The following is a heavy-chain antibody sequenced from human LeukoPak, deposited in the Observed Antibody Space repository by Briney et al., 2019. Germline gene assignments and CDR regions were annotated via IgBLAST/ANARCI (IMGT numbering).Heavy chain of an antibody. Sequence: PGGSLRLSCAASGFTFSSYAMSWVRQAPGKGLEWVSAISGSGGSSYYADSVKGRFTISRDNSKNTLYLQMNSLRAEDTAVYYCAKEYQRGSSWPHNWFDPWGQGTLVTVSS. V-gene: IGHV3-23*01. CDR2: ISGSGGSS. D-gene: IGHD6-13*01. CDR1: GFTFSSYA. CDR3: AKEYQRGSSWPHNWFDP. J-gene: IGHJ5*02.